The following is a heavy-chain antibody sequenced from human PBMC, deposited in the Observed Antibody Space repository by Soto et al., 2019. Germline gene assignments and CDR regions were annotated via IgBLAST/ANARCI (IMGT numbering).Heavy chain of an antibody. V-gene: IGHV1-69*02. CDR2: IIPILGIA. CDR1: GGTFSSYT. D-gene: IGHD4-4*01. J-gene: IGHJ2*01. Sequence: SVKVSCKASGGTFSSYTISWVRQAPGQGLEWMGRIIPILGIANYAQKFQGRVTITADKSTSTAYMELSSLRSEDTAVYYCARPLWRDDYNWGYFDLWGRGTLVTVSS. CDR3: ARPLWRDDYNWGYFDL.